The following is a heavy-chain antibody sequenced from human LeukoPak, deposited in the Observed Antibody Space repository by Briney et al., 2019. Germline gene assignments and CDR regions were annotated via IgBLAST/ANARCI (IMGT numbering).Heavy chain of an antibody. CDR1: GYTFTNYA. V-gene: IGHV7-4-1*02. CDR2: INANTGNP. CDR3: ARGDSGPTYNSNWYETDY. D-gene: IGHD6-13*01. J-gene: IGHJ4*02. Sequence: GASVKVSCKASGYTFTNYAINWVRQAPGKGLEWMGWINANTGNPTYALGFTGRFVLSLDTSVSTAYLQISSLKAEDTAVYYCARGDSGPTYNSNWYETDYWGQGTLVTVSS.